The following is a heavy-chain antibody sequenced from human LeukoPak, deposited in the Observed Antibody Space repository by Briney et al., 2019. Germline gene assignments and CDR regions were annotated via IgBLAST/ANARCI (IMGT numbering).Heavy chain of an antibody. CDR3: ARLKRPNRGSYIYYYFMDV. CDR2: INHSGST. V-gene: IGHV4-34*01. CDR1: GGSFSGYY. Sequence: SETLSLTCAVYGGSFSGYYWSWIRQPPGKGLEWIGEINHSGSTNYNPSLKSRVTISVDTSKNQFSLKLSSVTAADTAVYYCARLKRPNRGSYIYYYFMDVWGKGTTVTVSS. J-gene: IGHJ6*03. D-gene: IGHD1-26*01.